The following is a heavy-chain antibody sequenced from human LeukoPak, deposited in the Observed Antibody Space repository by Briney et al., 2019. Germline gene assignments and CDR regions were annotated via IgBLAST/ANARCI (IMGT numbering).Heavy chain of an antibody. Sequence: GEALKISCNGSGYIFTSYWIGWVRQMPRKGLEWMGIIYPGDCNTRYSASFQGQVTISADKSIRTAYLQWSSLKASDTAMYYCARLTAVRGYRYYYGMDVWGQGTTVTVSS. CDR1: GYIFTSYW. CDR3: ARLTAVRGYRYYYGMDV. CDR2: IYPGDCNT. J-gene: IGHJ6*02. V-gene: IGHV5-51*01. D-gene: IGHD3-10*01.